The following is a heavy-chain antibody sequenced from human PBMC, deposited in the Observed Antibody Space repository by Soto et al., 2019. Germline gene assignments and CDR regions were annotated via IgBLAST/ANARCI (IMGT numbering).Heavy chain of an antibody. V-gene: IGHV4-39*02. CDR1: GGSISSSSYY. Sequence: QLQLQESGPGLVKSSETLSLTCNVAGGSISSSSYYWGWIRQPPGKGLEWIGSIYYNGNTYDNPSLKSRVTMSVDTFENHFSLKLSSVTAADTAVYHCARSGQVGGTDYFDYWGQGTLVTVSS. J-gene: IGHJ4*02. CDR3: ARSGQVGGTDYFDY. CDR2: IYYNGNT. D-gene: IGHD1-26*01.